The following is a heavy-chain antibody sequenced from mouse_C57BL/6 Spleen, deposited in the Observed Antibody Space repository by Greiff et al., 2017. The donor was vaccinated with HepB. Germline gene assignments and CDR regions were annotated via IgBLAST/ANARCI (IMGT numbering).Heavy chain of an antibody. CDR3: ARERDDGYYVGFAY. J-gene: IGHJ3*01. CDR2: INPNNGGT. D-gene: IGHD2-3*01. CDR1: GYTFTDYN. V-gene: IGHV1-18*01. Sequence: EVQLQQSGPELVKPGASVKIPCKASGYTFTDYNMDWVKQSHGKSLEWIGDINPNNGGTIYNQKFKGKATLTVDKSSSTAYMELRSLTSEDTAVYYCARERDDGYYVGFAYWGQGTLVTVSA.